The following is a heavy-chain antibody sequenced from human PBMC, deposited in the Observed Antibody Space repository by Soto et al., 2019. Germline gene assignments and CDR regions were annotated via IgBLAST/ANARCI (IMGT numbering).Heavy chain of an antibody. D-gene: IGHD3-9*01. J-gene: IGHJ4*02. CDR1: GGSISSYY. Sequence: QVQLQESGPGLVKPSETLSLTCTVSGGSISSYYWSWIRQPPGKGLEWIGYIYYSGSTNYNPSLKSRVTISVDTSKNQFSLKLSSVTAADTAVYYCARGSYDILTGMGVDYWGQGTLVTVSS. CDR2: IYYSGST. CDR3: ARGSYDILTGMGVDY. V-gene: IGHV4-59*01.